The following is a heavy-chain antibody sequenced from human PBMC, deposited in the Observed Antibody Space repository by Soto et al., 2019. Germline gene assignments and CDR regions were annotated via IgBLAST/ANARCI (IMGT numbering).Heavy chain of an antibody. CDR2: INPSGGST. D-gene: IGHD3-9*01. CDR1: GYTFTSYY. Sequence: ASVKVSCKASGYTFTSYYMHWVRQAPGQGLEWMGIINPSGGSTSYAQKFQGRVTMTRDTSTSTVYMELSSLRSEDTAVYYCAISTYDILTGYYTPHFDYWGQGTLVTVSS. V-gene: IGHV1-46*01. CDR3: AISTYDILTGYYTPHFDY. J-gene: IGHJ4*02.